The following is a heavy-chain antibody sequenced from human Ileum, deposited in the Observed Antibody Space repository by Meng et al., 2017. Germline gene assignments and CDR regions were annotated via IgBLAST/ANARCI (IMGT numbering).Heavy chain of an antibody. D-gene: IGHD3-22*01. Sequence: VQLQESGPGLVRPSETLSLTCTISGGSVNTGSYYWSWIWQPPGKGLEWIGYMYFSGSTKYNASLKSRVSISVDTSKKQFSLNLTSVTAADTAVYYCARGHYDKYFDSWGQGTLVTVSS. CDR2: MYFSGST. J-gene: IGHJ4*02. CDR3: ARGHYDKYFDS. V-gene: IGHV4-61*01. CDR1: GGSVNTGSYY.